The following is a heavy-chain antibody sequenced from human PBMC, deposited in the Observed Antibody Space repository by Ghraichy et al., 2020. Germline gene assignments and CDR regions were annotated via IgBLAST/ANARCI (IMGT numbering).Heavy chain of an antibody. V-gene: IGHV4-39*01. Sequence: SKTLSLTCTVSGGSIFSYTSHWGWIRQPPGKGLEWIGSVYHSGSTYYNASLKSRVTMSVDTSKNQFSLRLSSVTAADTAVYYCARRPRMSPVTTKDWGQGVMDPGSA. J-gene: IGHJ4*02. CDR1: GGSIFSYTSH. CDR3: ARRPRMSPVTTKD. CDR2: VYHSGST. D-gene: IGHD4-17*01.